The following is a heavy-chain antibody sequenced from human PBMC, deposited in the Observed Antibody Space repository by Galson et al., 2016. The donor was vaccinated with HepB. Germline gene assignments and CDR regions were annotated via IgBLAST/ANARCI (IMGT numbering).Heavy chain of an antibody. V-gene: IGHV3-23*01. CDR3: AKEPNYDFWSGHPFDY. Sequence: SLRLSCAASGFAFSSYALSRVRQAPGKGLEWVSVISGSGGTTYYADSVKGRFTISRDNSKNALYLQMNSLRAEDTAVYYCAKEPNYDFWSGHPFDYWGQGTLVTVSS. J-gene: IGHJ4*02. CDR2: ISGSGGTT. CDR1: GFAFSSYA. D-gene: IGHD3-3*01.